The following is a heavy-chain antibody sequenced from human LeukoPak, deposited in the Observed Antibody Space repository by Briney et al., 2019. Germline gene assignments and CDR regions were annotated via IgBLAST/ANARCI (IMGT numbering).Heavy chain of an antibody. CDR3: ARDSSIMITFGGVIVENRFDP. J-gene: IGHJ5*02. V-gene: IGHV1-3*01. D-gene: IGHD3-16*02. CDR1: GYTSTSYA. CDR2: INAGNGNT. Sequence: GASVKVSCKASGYTSTSYAMHWVRQAPGQRLEWMGWINAGNGNTKYSQKFQGRVTITRDTSASTAYMELSSLRSEDTAVYYCARDSSIMITFGGVIVENRFDPWGQGTLVTVSS.